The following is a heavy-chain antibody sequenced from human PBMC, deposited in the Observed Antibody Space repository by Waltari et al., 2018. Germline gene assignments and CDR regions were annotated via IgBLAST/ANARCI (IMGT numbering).Heavy chain of an antibody. CDR1: GGSFSGFF. CDR2: INHAGRT. Sequence: QVQLHQWGAGLLKPSDTLSLTCAVYGGSFSGFFWSWLRQPPGKGLEWIGEINHAGRTNKNPAPESRITVSLDTPKNQFSLKLTSVSAADTAVYYCARQATSWSGFDYWGPGIQVTVSS. V-gene: IGHV4-34*01. D-gene: IGHD2-15*01. J-gene: IGHJ4*02. CDR3: ARQATSWSGFDY.